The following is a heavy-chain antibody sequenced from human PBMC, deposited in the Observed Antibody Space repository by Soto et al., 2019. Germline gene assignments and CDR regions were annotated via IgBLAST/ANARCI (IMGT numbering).Heavy chain of an antibody. J-gene: IGHJ6*01. CDR2: IHYTGST. CDR3: ARDCAGTTAYYNGMDF. V-gene: IGHV4-61*01. D-gene: IGHD6-13*01. CDR1: GGSVSSGSYF. Sequence: PSETLSLTRTLSGGSVSSGSYFWSWIRQPPGKGLEWLGYIHYTGSTNYNPYLKSRVTMSLDTSNNQFSLKLSSVAAGDAAVYYCARDCAGTTAYYNGMDFW.